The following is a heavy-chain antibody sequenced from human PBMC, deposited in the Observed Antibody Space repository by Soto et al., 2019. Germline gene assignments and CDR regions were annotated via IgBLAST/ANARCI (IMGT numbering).Heavy chain of an antibody. J-gene: IGHJ4*02. CDR3: ARRDSGGSFDF. V-gene: IGHV1-2*02. Sequence: QVQLVQSGGETKKPGASVRVSCKTSGYTFTYFYIHWVRLAPGKGPEWIGWINPKNGGTSHAQKFQGRVTMTRDTSRSTVYMELSSLTSDDRGIYYCARRDSGGSFDFWGQGTLVTVSS. D-gene: IGHD2-15*01. CDR1: GYTFTYFY. CDR2: INPKNGGT.